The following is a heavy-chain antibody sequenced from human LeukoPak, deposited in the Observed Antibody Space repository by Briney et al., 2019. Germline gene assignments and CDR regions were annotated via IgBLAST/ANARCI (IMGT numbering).Heavy chain of an antibody. J-gene: IGHJ6*03. D-gene: IGHD6-13*01. Sequence: GESLKISCKGSGYSFTSYWIGWVRQMPGKGLEWMGIIYPGDSDTRYSPSFQGQVTISADKSISTAYLQWSGLKASDTAMYYCARHIRIAARPYYYYYMDVWGKGTTVTVSS. V-gene: IGHV5-51*01. CDR1: GYSFTSYW. CDR3: ARHIRIAARPYYYYYMDV. CDR2: IYPGDSDT.